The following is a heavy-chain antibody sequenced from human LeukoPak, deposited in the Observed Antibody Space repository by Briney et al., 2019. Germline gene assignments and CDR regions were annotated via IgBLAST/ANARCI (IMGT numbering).Heavy chain of an antibody. J-gene: IGHJ4*02. CDR2: IWYDGSNK. CDR1: GFTFSSYA. Sequence: GGSLRLSCAASGFTFSSYAMSWVRQAPGKGLEWVAVIWYDGSNKYYADSVKGRFTISRDNSKNTLYLQMNSLRAEDTAVYYCARDPPHYDSSGFDYWGQGTLVTVSS. D-gene: IGHD3-22*01. CDR3: ARDPPHYDSSGFDY. V-gene: IGHV3-33*08.